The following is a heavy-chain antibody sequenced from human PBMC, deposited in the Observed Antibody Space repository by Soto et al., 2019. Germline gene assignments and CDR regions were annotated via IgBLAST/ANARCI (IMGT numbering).Heavy chain of an antibody. V-gene: IGHV3-7*01. CDR3: ARPYTVAGSSYWCFDL. J-gene: IGHJ2*01. D-gene: IGHD3-16*01. CDR2: IKPDGSEK. CDR1: GFTFGPYW. Sequence: EVQLVESGGGLVQPGGSLRLSCAASGFTFGPYWMTWVRQAPGKGLEWVAKIKPDGSEKYYVDSVKGRFTISRDNTKTSLYLQINSVRAEDTAVYYCARPYTVAGSSYWCFDLWGRGTLVTVSS.